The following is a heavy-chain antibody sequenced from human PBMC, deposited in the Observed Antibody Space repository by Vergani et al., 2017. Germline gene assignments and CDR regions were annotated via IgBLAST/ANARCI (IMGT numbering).Heavy chain of an antibody. CDR3: ARDFLTRVTTLDYYYMGV. J-gene: IGHJ6*03. Sequence: EVQLVESGGGLVQPGGSLRLSCAASGFTFSSYEMNWVRQAPGKGLEWVSYISSSGSTIYYADSVKGRFTISRDNSKNTLYLEMIALRAEDTAVYYCARDFLTRVTTLDYYYMGVWGKGTTVTVSS. V-gene: IGHV3-48*03. CDR1: GFTFSSYE. D-gene: IGHD1-1*01. CDR2: ISSSGSTI.